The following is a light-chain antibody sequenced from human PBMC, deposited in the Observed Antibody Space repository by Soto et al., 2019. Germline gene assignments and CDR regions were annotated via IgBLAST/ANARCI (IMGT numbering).Light chain of an antibody. CDR1: SSDIGDYTH. J-gene: IGLJ2*01. CDR2: EVS. Sequence: QSALTQPASVSGSPGQSITISFTGTSSDIGDYTHVSWYQQHPGKAPKLIIYEVSDRPSGVSNRFSGSKSSNTASLTISGLQTEDEADYYCCSYTSISTSAVFGGGTKVTVL. CDR3: CSYTSISTSAV. V-gene: IGLV2-14*01.